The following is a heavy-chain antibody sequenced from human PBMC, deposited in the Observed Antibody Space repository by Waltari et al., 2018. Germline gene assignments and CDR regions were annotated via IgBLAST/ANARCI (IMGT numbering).Heavy chain of an antibody. CDR2: VKRGGGT. CDR3: ARDRGGGLYLDS. D-gene: IGHD2-15*01. V-gene: IGHV4-4*02. Sequence: QLQLQESGPGLVKPSGTLSLTRVVSGDSMISNYFWSWVRQSPGKGLEWIGQVKRGGGTNDSPSCASRVIMSLDTSINHFSLSMHSATAAVTAVYYCARDRGGGLYLDSWGRGILVSVSP. J-gene: IGHJ4*02. CDR1: GDSMISNYF.